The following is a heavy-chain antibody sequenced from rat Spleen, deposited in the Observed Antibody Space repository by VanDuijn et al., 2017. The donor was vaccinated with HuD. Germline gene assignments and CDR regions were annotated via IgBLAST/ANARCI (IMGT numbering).Heavy chain of an antibody. V-gene: IGHV5-25*01. CDR1: GFTFSNYH. D-gene: IGHD1-9*01. Sequence: EVQLVESGGGLVQPGRSLKLSCAASGFTFSNYHMAWVRQAPTKGLEWVASISTGGGDTYYRDSVKGRFTISRDIAKSTLSLQMDSLRSDDTATYYCARRHYGYTDYFDYWGQGVMVTVSS. CDR3: ARRHYGYTDYFDY. CDR2: ISTGGGDT. J-gene: IGHJ2*01.